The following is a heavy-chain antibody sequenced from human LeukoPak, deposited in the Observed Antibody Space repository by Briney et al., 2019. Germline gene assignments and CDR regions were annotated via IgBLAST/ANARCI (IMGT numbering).Heavy chain of an antibody. J-gene: IGHJ4*02. V-gene: IGHV4-39*01. CDR1: GGSISSGPYY. Sequence: SETLSLTGTVSGGSISSGPYYWGWIRQPPGKGLEWSGSIYYSGTTYYNPSLKYRVPISVDMSKSHFSLKLSSVTAADTAVYYCARHVFHSSSSYYEFFDYWGQGTLVTVSS. CDR3: ARHVFHSSSSYYEFFDY. D-gene: IGHD3-22*01. CDR2: IYYSGTT.